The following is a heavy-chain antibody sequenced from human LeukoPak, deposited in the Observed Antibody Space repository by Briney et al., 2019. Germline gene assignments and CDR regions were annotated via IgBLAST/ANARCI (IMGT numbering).Heavy chain of an antibody. CDR2: ISYDGSNK. Sequence: PGRSLRLSCAASGFTFSSYGMHWARQAPGKGLEWVAVISYDGSNKYYADSVKGRFTISRDNSKNTLYLQMNSLRAEDTAVYYCAKGADYYYYGMDVWGKGTTVTVSS. J-gene: IGHJ6*04. V-gene: IGHV3-30*18. CDR1: GFTFSSYG. CDR3: AKGADYYYYGMDV.